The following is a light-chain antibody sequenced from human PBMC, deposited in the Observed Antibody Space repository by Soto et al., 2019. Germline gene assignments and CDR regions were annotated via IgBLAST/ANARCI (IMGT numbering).Light chain of an antibody. CDR2: DAS. Sequence: EIVLTQSPATLSLSPGERATLSCRASQSISRYLAWYQQKPGQAPRLLIHDASSRATGIPARFSGSGSETDFTLTISSLEPEDFAVYYCQQRLSWPPLTFGGGTKVENK. V-gene: IGKV3-11*01. CDR3: QQRLSWPPLT. CDR1: QSISRY. J-gene: IGKJ4*01.